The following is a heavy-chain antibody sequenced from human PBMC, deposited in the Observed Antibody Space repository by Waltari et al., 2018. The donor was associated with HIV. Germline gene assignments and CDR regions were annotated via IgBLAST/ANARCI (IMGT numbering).Heavy chain of an antibody. CDR1: GFRFSYYD. D-gene: IGHD5-18*01. CDR3: AKDPRGYTYTGDY. CDR2: ISYDGSKT. J-gene: IGHJ4*02. Sequence: QGQLVESGVGVVQPGKSLRLSCAASGFRFSYYDLHWVRQAPGKGLDWVALISYDGSKTSYADSVKGRFTISRDNSKNTLFLQIHSLTTDDTAVYYCAKDPRGYTYTGDYWGQGTQVTVSS. V-gene: IGHV3-30*18.